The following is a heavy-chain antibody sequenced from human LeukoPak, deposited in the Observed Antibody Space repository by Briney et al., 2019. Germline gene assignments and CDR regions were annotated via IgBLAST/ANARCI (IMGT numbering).Heavy chain of an antibody. CDR1: GFTFSRYT. Sequence: GGSLRLSCAASGFTFSRYTMHWVRQAPGKGLEWVAIIRYDGSNEYYADSVKGRFTISRDNSKNTLYPQMNSLRAEDTAVYYCARSTSSEYDIYHFDYWGQGTLVTVSS. CDR3: ARSTSSEYDIYHFDY. V-gene: IGHV3-33*01. CDR2: IRYDGSNE. D-gene: IGHD3-9*01. J-gene: IGHJ4*02.